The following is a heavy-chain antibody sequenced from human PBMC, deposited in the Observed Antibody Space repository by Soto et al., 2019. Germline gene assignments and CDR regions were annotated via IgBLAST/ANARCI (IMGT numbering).Heavy chain of an antibody. D-gene: IGHD6-13*01. Sequence: ASVKVSCKVSGYTLTELSMHWVRQAPGKGLEWMGGFDPEDGETIYAQKFQGRVTMTADTSTSTAYMELRSLRSDDTAVYYCAKGGQLVPYYYYGMDVWGQGTTVTVSS. J-gene: IGHJ6*02. CDR3: AKGGQLVPYYYYGMDV. V-gene: IGHV1-24*01. CDR1: GYTLTELS. CDR2: FDPEDGET.